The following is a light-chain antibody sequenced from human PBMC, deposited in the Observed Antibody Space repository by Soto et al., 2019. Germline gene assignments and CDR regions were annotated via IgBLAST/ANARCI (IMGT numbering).Light chain of an antibody. CDR3: AARDDSLNGPV. V-gene: IGLV1-44*01. CDR1: SSNIGSNT. CDR2: NNN. J-gene: IGLJ2*01. Sequence: QAVVTQPPSASGTPGQRVTISCSGSSSNIGSNTINWYQQLPGTAPKLLIYNNNQRPSGVPDRFSGSKSGTSASLAISGLQSEDEADYYCAARDDSLNGPVFGGGTKLTVL.